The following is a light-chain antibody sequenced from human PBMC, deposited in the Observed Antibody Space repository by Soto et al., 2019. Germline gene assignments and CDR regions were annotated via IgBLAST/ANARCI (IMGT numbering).Light chain of an antibody. V-gene: IGKV1-5*03. CDR2: KAS. Sequence: DIQMTQSPSTLSASVGDRVTITCRASQSISSWLAWYQQKPGKAPKLLIYKASSLQSGVPSRFSGGGSETEFTLTISSLQPDDFATDYCQHYKTYPWPIGEGTQVDIK. J-gene: IGKJ1*01. CDR1: QSISSW. CDR3: QHYKTYPWP.